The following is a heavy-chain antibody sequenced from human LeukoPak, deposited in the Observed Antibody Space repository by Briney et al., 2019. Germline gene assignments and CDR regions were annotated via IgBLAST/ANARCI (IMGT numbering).Heavy chain of an antibody. CDR1: GFTFSSYS. CDR2: ISSSSSYI. D-gene: IGHD2-2*01. Sequence: GGSLRLSCAASGFTFSSYSRNWVRQAPGKGLEWVSSISSSSSYIYYADSVKGRFTISRDNAKNSLYLQMDSLRAEDTAVYYCARAGCSSTSCRFLDYWGQGTLVTVPS. J-gene: IGHJ4*02. CDR3: ARAGCSSTSCRFLDY. V-gene: IGHV3-21*01.